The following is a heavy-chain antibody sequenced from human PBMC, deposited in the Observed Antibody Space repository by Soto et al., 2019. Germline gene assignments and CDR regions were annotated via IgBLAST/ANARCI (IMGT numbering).Heavy chain of an antibody. J-gene: IGHJ6*02. CDR3: ARGSAVLRFLEWLSATYYYYGMDV. CDR1: GFSFRKYA. CDR2: IHGGGGST. Sequence: GGSLRLSCAASGFSFRKYAMSWVRQAPGKGLEWVSSIHGGGGSTYYADSVRGRFTISRGDAKNTLYLQMNSLRAEDTAVYYCARGSAVLRFLEWLSATYYYYGMDVWGQGTRVTVSS. V-gene: IGHV3-23*01. D-gene: IGHD3-3*01.